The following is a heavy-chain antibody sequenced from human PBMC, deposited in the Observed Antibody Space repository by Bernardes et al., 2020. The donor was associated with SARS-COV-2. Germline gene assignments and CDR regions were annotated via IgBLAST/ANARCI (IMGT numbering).Heavy chain of an antibody. CDR1: GYTFTGYY. CDR3: ARGERDFWSGYYLVY. J-gene: IGHJ4*02. D-gene: IGHD3-3*01. Sequence: ASVKVSCKASGYTFTGYYMHWVRQAPGQGLEWMGWINPNSGGTNYAQKFQGWVTMTRDTSISTAYMELSRLRSDDTAVYYCARGERDFWSGYYLVYWGQGTLVTGSS. CDR2: INPNSGGT. V-gene: IGHV1-2*04.